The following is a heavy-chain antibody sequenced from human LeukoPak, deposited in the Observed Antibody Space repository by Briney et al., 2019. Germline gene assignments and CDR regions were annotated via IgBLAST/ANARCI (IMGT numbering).Heavy chain of an antibody. Sequence: GGSLRLSCAASGFTFSSYAMHWVRQAPGKGLEWVAVISYDGSNTYYADSVEGRFTVSRDNSKNTLYLQMSSLRAEDTAVYYCASSTQAAAGSPKDAFDIWGQGTMVTV. CDR3: ASSTQAAAGSPKDAFDI. V-gene: IGHV3-30-3*01. CDR2: ISYDGSNT. D-gene: IGHD6-13*01. CDR1: GFTFSSYA. J-gene: IGHJ3*02.